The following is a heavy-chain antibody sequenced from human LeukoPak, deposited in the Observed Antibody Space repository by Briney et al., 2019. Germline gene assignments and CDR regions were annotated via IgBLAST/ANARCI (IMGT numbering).Heavy chain of an antibody. D-gene: IGHD1-14*01. V-gene: IGHV3-7*01. CDR2: IKPDGSEK. Sequence: PGGSLRLSCAASGFTFSTYWMRWVRQTPGKGLEWVAKIKPDGSEKSYVDSVKGRFTISRDNAKNSVYLQMNSLRVEDTAVYYCARGQLAYNQWGQGALVTVSS. J-gene: IGHJ4*02. CDR3: ARGQLAYNQ. CDR1: GFTFSTYW.